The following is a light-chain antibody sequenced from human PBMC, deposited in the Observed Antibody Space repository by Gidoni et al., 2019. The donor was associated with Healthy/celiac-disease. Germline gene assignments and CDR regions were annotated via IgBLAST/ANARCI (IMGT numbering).Light chain of an antibody. CDR3: QQYGSSPRT. Sequence: IVLPQSPGTLSLSPGERATLSCRASQSVSSSYLAWYQQKPGQAPRLLIYGASSRATGIPDRFSGSGSGTDFTLTISRLEPEDFAVDYCQQYGSSPRTFGQXTKVEIK. V-gene: IGKV3-20*01. CDR2: GAS. CDR1: QSVSSSY. J-gene: IGKJ1*01.